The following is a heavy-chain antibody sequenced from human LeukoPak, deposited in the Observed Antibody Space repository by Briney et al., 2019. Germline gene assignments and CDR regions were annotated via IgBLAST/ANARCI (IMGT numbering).Heavy chain of an antibody. Sequence: PGGSLRLSCAASGFTFSSYWMSWVRQAPGKGLEWVSDISGSGGTIYYADSVKGRFTISRDNSENMLYLQMNSLRAEDSAVYYCAKQERPRYGSGSAYAFDIWGQGTMVTVFS. J-gene: IGHJ3*02. CDR2: ISGSGGTI. V-gene: IGHV3-23*01. CDR3: AKQERPRYGSGSAYAFDI. D-gene: IGHD3-10*01. CDR1: GFTFSSYW.